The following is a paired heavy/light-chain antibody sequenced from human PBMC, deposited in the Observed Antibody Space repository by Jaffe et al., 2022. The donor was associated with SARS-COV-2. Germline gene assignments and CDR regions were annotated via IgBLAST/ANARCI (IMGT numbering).Heavy chain of an antibody. CDR3: ARESEWPNDAFDI. D-gene: IGHD3-3*01. CDR1: GFTFSSYE. Sequence: EVQLVESGGGLVQPGGSLRLSCAASGFTFSSYEMSWVRQAPGKGLEWVSYISSRGTTIHYADSVKGRFTVSRDNAKTSLYLQMSSLRAEDTAVYYCARESEWPNDAFDIWGQGTLVTVSS. J-gene: IGHJ3*02. CDR2: ISSRGTTI. V-gene: IGHV3-48*03.
Light chain of an antibody. CDR3: MQAIQFPYT. Sequence: DIVLTQTPLSSPVTLGQPASISCRSSQSLVHSTGNTYLSWLQQRPGQPPRLLIYKISNRFSGVPDRFSGSGAGTDFTLKISRVEAEDVGVYYCMQAIQFPYTFGQGTKLEIK. CDR2: KIS. J-gene: IGKJ2*01. CDR1: QSLVHSTGNTY. V-gene: IGKV2-24*01.